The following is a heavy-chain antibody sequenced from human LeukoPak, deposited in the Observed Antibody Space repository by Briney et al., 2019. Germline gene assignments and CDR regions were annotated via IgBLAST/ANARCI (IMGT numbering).Heavy chain of an antibody. Sequence: PGGSLRLSCAASGFTFSTYALHWVRQAPGKGLEWVVVVSHDGSSKNYANSVKGRFTISRDNSKNTLYLQMNSLRVEDTAVYYCAPIDNADFDYWGQGTLVTVSS. J-gene: IGHJ4*02. CDR2: VSHDGSSK. D-gene: IGHD2-2*01. CDR3: APIDNADFDY. V-gene: IGHV3-30-3*01. CDR1: GFTFSTYA.